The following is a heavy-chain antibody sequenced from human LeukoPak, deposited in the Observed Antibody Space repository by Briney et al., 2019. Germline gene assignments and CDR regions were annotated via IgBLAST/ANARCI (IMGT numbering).Heavy chain of an antibody. J-gene: IGHJ4*02. V-gene: IGHV3-33*01. CDR3: ARADYDILTGYYSYFDY. CDR1: GFTFSSYG. CDR2: IWYDGSNK. D-gene: IGHD3-9*01. Sequence: AGGSLRLSCAASGFTFSSYGMHWVRQAPGKGLEWLAVIWYDGSNKYYADSVKGRFTISRDNSKNTLYLQMNSLRAEDTAVYYCARADYDILTGYYSYFDYWGQGTLVTVSS.